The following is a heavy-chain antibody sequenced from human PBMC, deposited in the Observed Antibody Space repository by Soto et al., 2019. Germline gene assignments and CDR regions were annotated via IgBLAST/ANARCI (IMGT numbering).Heavy chain of an antibody. J-gene: IGHJ4*02. D-gene: IGHD1-26*01. V-gene: IGHV3-30*18. Sequence: QVQLVDSGGGVVQPGRSLRLSCAASGFTFTTYGMHWVRRAPGTGLEWVAVISYDGSHAYYADSVTGRFTISRDNSKNTLYLQINSLRAEDTAVYYCAKERTYSVASGFDYWGRGTLVTVSS. CDR1: GFTFTTYG. CDR3: AKERTYSVASGFDY. CDR2: ISYDGSHA.